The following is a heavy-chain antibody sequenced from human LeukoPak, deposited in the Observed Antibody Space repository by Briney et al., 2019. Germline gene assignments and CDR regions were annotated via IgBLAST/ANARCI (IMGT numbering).Heavy chain of an antibody. CDR1: GFTFSSYG. D-gene: IGHD5-18*01. CDR2: ISGSGGST. Sequence: GGTLRLSCAASGFTFSSYGMSWVRQAPGKGLEWVSAISGSGGSTYYADSVKGRFTISRDNSKNTLYLQMNSLRAEDTAVYYCAKDGLWTTFDYWGQGTLVTVSS. V-gene: IGHV3-23*01. CDR3: AKDGLWTTFDY. J-gene: IGHJ4*02.